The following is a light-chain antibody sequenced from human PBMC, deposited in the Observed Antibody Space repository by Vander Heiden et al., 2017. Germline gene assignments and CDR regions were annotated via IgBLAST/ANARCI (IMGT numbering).Light chain of an antibody. J-gene: IGKJ1*01. Sequence: EIVLTQSPGTLSLSPGERATLSCRTSQSVRATYLVWYQQKPGQAPRLLSYEASSRATGIPDRFSGSGSGTDFTLTISRLEPEDFAVYYCQQYASSPWTFGQGTKVEIK. CDR3: QQYASSPWT. V-gene: IGKV3-20*01. CDR2: EAS. CDR1: QSVRATY.